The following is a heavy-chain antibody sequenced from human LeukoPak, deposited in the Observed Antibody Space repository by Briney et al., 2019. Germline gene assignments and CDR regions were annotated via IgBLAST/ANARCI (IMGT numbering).Heavy chain of an antibody. CDR1: GYTFTSYD. Sequence: GASVKVSCKGSGYTFTSYDINWVRQATGQGLEWMGWMNPNSGNTGYAQKFQGRVTITRNTSISTAYMELSSLRSEDTAVYYCARPQRRGPAAIGYWGQGTLVTVSS. V-gene: IGHV1-8*03. CDR3: ARPQRRGPAAIGY. CDR2: MNPNSGNT. J-gene: IGHJ4*02. D-gene: IGHD2-2*01.